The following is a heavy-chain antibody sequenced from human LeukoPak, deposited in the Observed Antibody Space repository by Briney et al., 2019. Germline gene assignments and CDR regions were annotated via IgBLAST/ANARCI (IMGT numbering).Heavy chain of an antibody. Sequence: GSLRLSCVGSGFTFSDAWMSWIRQPPGKGLEWIGEINHSGSTNYNPSLKSRVTISVDTSKNQFSLKLSSVTAADTAVYYCARELRSGNHYYYGMDVWGQGTTVTVSS. D-gene: IGHD3-10*01. J-gene: IGHJ6*01. V-gene: IGHV4-34*01. CDR1: GFTFSDAW. CDR2: INHSGST. CDR3: ARELRSGNHYYYGMDV.